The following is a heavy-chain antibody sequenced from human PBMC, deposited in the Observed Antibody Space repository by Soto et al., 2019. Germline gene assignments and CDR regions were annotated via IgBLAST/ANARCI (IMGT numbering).Heavy chain of an antibody. CDR3: AKAVQGWWSNFDS. J-gene: IGHJ4*02. Sequence: LSLPCTVSGASIRSSPYYWGWVRQSPGKGLEWIGTLYSTGSTYFNPSLRDRVTISVDASKNQFYLNLKSVTAADTSFYFCAKAVQGWWSNFDSWGQGILVTVSS. V-gene: IGHV4-39*01. D-gene: IGHD2-8*02. CDR1: GASIRSSPYY. CDR2: LYSTGST.